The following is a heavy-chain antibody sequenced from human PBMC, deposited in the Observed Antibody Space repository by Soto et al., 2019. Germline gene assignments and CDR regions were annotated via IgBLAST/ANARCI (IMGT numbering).Heavy chain of an antibody. D-gene: IGHD6-19*01. Sequence: GGSLRLSCAASGFTFSSYAMHWVRQAPGKGLEWVAVISYDGSNKYYADSVKGRFTISRDNSKNTLYLQMNSLRAEDTAVYYCARDIQGLFPSSGRSYYYYGMDVWGQGTTVTVSS. V-gene: IGHV3-30-3*01. CDR3: ARDIQGLFPSSGRSYYYYGMDV. J-gene: IGHJ6*02. CDR1: GFTFSSYA. CDR2: ISYDGSNK.